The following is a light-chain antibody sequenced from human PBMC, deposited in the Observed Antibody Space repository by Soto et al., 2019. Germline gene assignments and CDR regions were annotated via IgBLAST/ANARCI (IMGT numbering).Light chain of an antibody. CDR2: AAS. CDR3: QQANSFPLT. CDR1: QYVSNW. J-gene: IGKJ4*01. Sequence: DIQMTQSPSSVSASVGDRVTITCRASQYVSNWLAWYQHTPGKAPKLLIYAASTLQSGVPSRFSGSGAGTDFTLTISSLQPEDFATYYCQQANSFPLTFGGGTKVDIK. V-gene: IGKV1-12*01.